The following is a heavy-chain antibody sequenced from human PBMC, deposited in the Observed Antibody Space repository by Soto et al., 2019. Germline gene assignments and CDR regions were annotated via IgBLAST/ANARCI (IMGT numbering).Heavy chain of an antibody. CDR1: GASMNSYY. CDR2: IHSSGST. J-gene: IGHJ5*02. CDR3: ARDQGVAAAGITWFDP. D-gene: IGHD6-13*01. V-gene: IGHV4-4*07. Sequence: PSETLSLTCTVSGASMNSYYWSWIRQPAGKGLEWIGHIHSSGSTNYNPSLKSRVTMSVDTSKNQFSLRLMSLTAADTAVYYCARDQGVAAAGITWFDPWGQGSLVTVS.